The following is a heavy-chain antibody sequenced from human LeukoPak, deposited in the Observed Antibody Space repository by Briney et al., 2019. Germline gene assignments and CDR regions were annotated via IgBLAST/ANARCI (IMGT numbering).Heavy chain of an antibody. Sequence: PGGSLRLSCAASGFTFSSYSMNWVRQAPGKGLEWVSSISSSSSYIYYADSVKGRFTISRDNAKNSLYLQMNSLRAEDTAVYYCAPDRSGYSNPFDYWGQGTLVTVSS. J-gene: IGHJ4*02. CDR1: GFTFSSYS. V-gene: IGHV3-21*01. CDR2: ISSSSSYI. D-gene: IGHD5-18*01. CDR3: APDRSGYSNPFDY.